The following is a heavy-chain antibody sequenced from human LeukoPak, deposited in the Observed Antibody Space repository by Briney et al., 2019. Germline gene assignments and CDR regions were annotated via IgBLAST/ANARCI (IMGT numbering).Heavy chain of an antibody. V-gene: IGHV4-39*01. CDR3: ARRRYYDSSGYVNFDY. CDR1: GGSISSSSYY. D-gene: IGHD3-22*01. CDR2: IYYSGST. Sequence: SETLSLTCTVSGGSISSSSYYWGWIRQPPGKGLEWIGSIYYSGSTYYNPSLKSRVTISVDTSKNQFSPKLSSVTAADTAVYYCARRRYYDSSGYVNFDYWGQGTLVTVSS. J-gene: IGHJ4*02.